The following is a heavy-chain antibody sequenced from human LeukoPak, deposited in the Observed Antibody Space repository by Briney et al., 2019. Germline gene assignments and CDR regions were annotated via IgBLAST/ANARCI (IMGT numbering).Heavy chain of an antibody. V-gene: IGHV4-59*01. D-gene: IGHD3-3*01. CDR2: IYYSGST. Sequence: PSETLSLTCAVYGGSFSGYYWSWIRQPPGKGLEWIGYIYYSGSTNYNPSLKSRVTISVDTSKNQFPLKLSSVTAADTAVYYCARSHYDFWSGYYTYYYMDVWGKGTTVTVSS. CDR1: GGSFSGYY. J-gene: IGHJ6*03. CDR3: ARSHYDFWSGYYTYYYMDV.